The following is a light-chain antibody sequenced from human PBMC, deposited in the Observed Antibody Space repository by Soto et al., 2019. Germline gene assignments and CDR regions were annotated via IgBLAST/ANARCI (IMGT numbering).Light chain of an antibody. V-gene: IGKV3-15*01. CDR3: KKYNNWHRK. CDR2: GAS. J-gene: IGKJ1*01. Sequence: ILMTQSPATLSLYPVERATLSCTASQSVSSNLAWYQQKHGQAPSILIYGASTRATGIQARFSGSGSGREFTITIRSMQYEDFEVYYCKKYNNWHRKFGKGNKVDIK. CDR1: QSVSSN.